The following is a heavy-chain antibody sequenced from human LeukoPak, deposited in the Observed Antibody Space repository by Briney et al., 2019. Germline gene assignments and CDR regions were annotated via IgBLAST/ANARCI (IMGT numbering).Heavy chain of an antibody. CDR1: GFTFSSYG. V-gene: IGHV3-30*18. CDR2: ISYDGSNK. Sequence: GRSLRLSCAAPGFTFSSYGMHWVRQAPGKGLEWVAVISYDGSNKYYADSVKGRFTISRDNSKDTLYLQMNSLRAEDTAVYYCAKDEGSVVVVITLDYWGQGTLVTVSS. CDR3: AKDEGSVVVVITLDY. J-gene: IGHJ4*02. D-gene: IGHD3-22*01.